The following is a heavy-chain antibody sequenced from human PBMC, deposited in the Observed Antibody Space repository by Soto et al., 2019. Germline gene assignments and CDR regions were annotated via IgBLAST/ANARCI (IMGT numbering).Heavy chain of an antibody. V-gene: IGHV1-46*03. Sequence: QVQLVQSGAEVKKPGASVKVSCKASGYTFTSYYMHWVRQAPGQGLEWMGIINPSGGSTSYAQKFQGRVTMNRDTSTSTVYMELSSLRSEDTAVYYCARVCPSDTRYGYVGNNWFDPWGQGTLVTVSS. D-gene: IGHD5-18*01. CDR2: INPSGGST. J-gene: IGHJ5*02. CDR1: GYTFTSYY. CDR3: ARVCPSDTRYGYVGNNWFDP.